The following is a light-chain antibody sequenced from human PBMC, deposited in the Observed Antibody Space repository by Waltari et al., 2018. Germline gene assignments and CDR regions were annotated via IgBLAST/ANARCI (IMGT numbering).Light chain of an antibody. J-gene: IGKJ1*01. Sequence: DIQMTQSPSSLSASVGDRVNITCRASQGINNYLAWYQQKPGKVPKLLIYAASTLQSGVPSRFSGSGSGTDFTLTISSLQPEDVATYFCQKYNSPPGTFGQGTKVEIK. CDR2: AAS. V-gene: IGKV1-27*01. CDR3: QKYNSPPGT. CDR1: QGINNY.